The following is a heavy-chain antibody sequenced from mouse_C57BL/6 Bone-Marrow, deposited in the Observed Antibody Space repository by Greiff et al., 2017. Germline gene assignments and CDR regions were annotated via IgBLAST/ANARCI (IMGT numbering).Heavy chain of an antibody. J-gene: IGHJ3*01. D-gene: IGHD2-4*01. CDR3: ARSYYDYGGGFAY. V-gene: IGHV2-2*01. CDR2: IWSGGST. Sequence: VQLQQSGPGLVQPSQSLSITCTVSGFSLTSYGVHWVRQSPGKGLEWLGVIWSGGSTDYNAAFISRLSISKDNSKSQVFFKMNSLQAEDTAIYYCARSYYDYGGGFAYWGQGTLVTVSA. CDR1: GFSLTSYG.